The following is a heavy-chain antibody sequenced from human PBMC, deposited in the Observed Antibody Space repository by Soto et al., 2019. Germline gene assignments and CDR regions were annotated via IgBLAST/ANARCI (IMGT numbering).Heavy chain of an antibody. D-gene: IGHD3-9*01. V-gene: IGHV1-2*04. CDR2: INPNSGGT. CDR1: GYTFTGYY. CDR3: ARGGYDILTGSPSYYGMDV. Sequence: ASVKVSCKASGYTFTGYYMHWVRQAPGQGLEWMGWINPNSGGTNYAQKFQGWVTMTRDTSISTAYMELSRLRSDDTAVYYCARGGYDILTGSPSYYGMDVWGQGTTVTVS. J-gene: IGHJ6*02.